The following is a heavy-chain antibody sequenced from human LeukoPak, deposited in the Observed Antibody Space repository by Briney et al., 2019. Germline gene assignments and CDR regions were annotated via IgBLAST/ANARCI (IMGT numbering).Heavy chain of an antibody. J-gene: IGHJ4*02. CDR1: GFTFSSYA. CDR2: ISGSGGST. Sequence: PGGSLRLSCAASGFTFSSYAMSWVRQAPGKGLEWVSAISGSGGSTYYADSVKGRFTISRDNSKNTPYLQMNSLRAEDTAVYYCAKVPYSSSWYWLDYWGQGTLVTVSS. V-gene: IGHV3-23*01. CDR3: AKVPYSSSWYWLDY. D-gene: IGHD6-13*01.